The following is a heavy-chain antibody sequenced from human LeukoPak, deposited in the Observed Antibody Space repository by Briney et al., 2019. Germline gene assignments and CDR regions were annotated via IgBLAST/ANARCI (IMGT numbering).Heavy chain of an antibody. CDR1: GYSFTSYW. V-gene: IGHV5-51*01. J-gene: IGHJ5*02. Sequence: GESLKISCKGSGYSFTSYWIGWVRQMPGKGLEWMGIIYPGDSDTRYSPSFQGQVTISADKSISTAYLQWSSLKASDTAMYYCARLGQLVPPNNWFDPWGQGTLVTVSS. CDR3: ARLGQLVPPNNWFDP. CDR2: IYPGDSDT. D-gene: IGHD6-6*01.